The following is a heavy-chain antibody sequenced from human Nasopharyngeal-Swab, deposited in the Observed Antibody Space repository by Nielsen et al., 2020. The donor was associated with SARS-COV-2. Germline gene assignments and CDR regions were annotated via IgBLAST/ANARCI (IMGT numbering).Heavy chain of an antibody. D-gene: IGHD2-15*01. V-gene: IGHV3-23*01. CDR1: GFTFSSYV. J-gene: IGHJ4*02. Sequence: GESLKISCAASGFTFSSYVMSWVRQAPGKGLEWVSAISGSGGSTYYADSVKGRFTISRDNAKNSLYLQMNSLRAEDTALYYCAKDSCSGGSCYSYDYWGQGTLVTVSS. CDR3: AKDSCSGGSCYSYDY. CDR2: ISGSGGST.